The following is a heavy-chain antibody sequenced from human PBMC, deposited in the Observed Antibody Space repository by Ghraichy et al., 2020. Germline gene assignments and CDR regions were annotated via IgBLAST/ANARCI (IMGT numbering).Heavy chain of an antibody. Sequence: SETLSPTCTVSGGSINNHYWSWIRQPPGKGLEWIGYIYYSGSTNYDPSLKSRVSILLETSKNQFSLKLSSVTAADTAVYYCAREGRGYAGWWDIWGQGTMVTVSS. CDR2: IYYSGST. CDR1: GGSINNHY. D-gene: IGHD2-15*01. V-gene: IGHV4-59*11. J-gene: IGHJ3*02. CDR3: AREGRGYAGWWDI.